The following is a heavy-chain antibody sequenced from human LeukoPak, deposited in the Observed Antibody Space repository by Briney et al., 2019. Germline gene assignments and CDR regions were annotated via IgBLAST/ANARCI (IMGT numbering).Heavy chain of an antibody. Sequence: GGSLRLSCAASGFTFSSYWMSWVRQAPGKGLEWVANINQDGSEKYYVDSVKGRFTISRDNAKNSLYLQMNSLRAEDTAVYYCARVGRLVAGNDVLFYYGMDVWGQGTTVTVSS. J-gene: IGHJ6*02. CDR2: INQDGSEK. CDR1: GFTFSSYW. D-gene: IGHD6-19*01. CDR3: ARVGRLVAGNDVLFYYGMDV. V-gene: IGHV3-7*01.